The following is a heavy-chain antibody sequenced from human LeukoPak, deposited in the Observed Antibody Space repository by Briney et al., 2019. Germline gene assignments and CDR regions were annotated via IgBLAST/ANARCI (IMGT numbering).Heavy chain of an antibody. Sequence: GGSLRLSCAASGFTFSSYGMHWVRQAPGKGLEWVAFIRYDGSNKYYADSVKGRFTISRDNSKNTLYLQMNSLRAKDAAVYYCAKALRFLEWYNWFDPWGQGTLVTVSS. J-gene: IGHJ5*02. CDR3: AKALRFLEWYNWFDP. D-gene: IGHD3-3*01. CDR1: GFTFSSYG. V-gene: IGHV3-30*02. CDR2: IRYDGSNK.